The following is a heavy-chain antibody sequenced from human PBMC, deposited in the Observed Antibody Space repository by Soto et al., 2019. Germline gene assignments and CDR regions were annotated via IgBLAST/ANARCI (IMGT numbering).Heavy chain of an antibody. D-gene: IGHD2-15*01. CDR1: GGSISSGGYY. J-gene: IGHJ5*02. Sequence: QVQLQESGPGLVKPSQTLSLTCTVSGGSISSGGYYWSWIRQHPGKGLEWIVYIYYSGSTYYNPSLKSRVTISVDTSKIQFSLKLSSVTAADTAVYYCARDKRSGPNWFDPWGQGTLVTVSS. CDR2: IYYSGST. CDR3: ARDKRSGPNWFDP. V-gene: IGHV4-31*03.